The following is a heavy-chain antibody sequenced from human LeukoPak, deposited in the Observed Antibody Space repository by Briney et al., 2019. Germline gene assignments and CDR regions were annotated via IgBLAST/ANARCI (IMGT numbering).Heavy chain of an antibody. CDR2: ISAYNGNT. Sequence: ASVKVSCKASGYTFTSYGLNWVRQAPGQGLEWMGWISAYNGNTNYAQKLQGRVTMTTDTSTSTAYMELRSLRSDDTAVYYCARRAVAEDWYFDLWGRGPLVTVSS. D-gene: IGHD6-19*01. CDR1: GYTFTSYG. CDR3: ARRAVAEDWYFDL. V-gene: IGHV1-18*01. J-gene: IGHJ2*01.